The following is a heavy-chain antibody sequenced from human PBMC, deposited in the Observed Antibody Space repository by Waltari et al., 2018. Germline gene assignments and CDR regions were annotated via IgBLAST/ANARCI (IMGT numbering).Heavy chain of an antibody. V-gene: IGHV4-59*12. CDR1: GGSMTGYY. CDR2: IHYSGGT. CDR3: AREIYGGNSRPYDY. Sequence: QVQLQESGPGLVKPSETLSLTCTVSGGSMTGYYWSWIRQPPGKGLEWIGHIHYSGGTDYNPSLKSRVTISVDTSKNQFSLKLSSVTAADTAVYYCAREIYGGNSRPYDYWGQGTLVTVSS. J-gene: IGHJ4*02. D-gene: IGHD4-17*01.